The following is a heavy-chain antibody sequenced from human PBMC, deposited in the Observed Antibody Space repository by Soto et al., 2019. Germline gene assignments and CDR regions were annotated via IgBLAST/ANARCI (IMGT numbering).Heavy chain of an antibody. V-gene: IGHV3-23*01. Sequence: EVQLLESGGGLVQPGGSLRLSCVGSGFSFDNFAMRWVRQAPGKGLEWVSSISARSSTTYYACSVKSRFTISRDNSKNTLYLQMNSLTAEDTAVYYCAKVFEDSGTTYFGVDVWGQGTTGTVSS. D-gene: IGHD3-10*01. CDR1: GFSFDNFA. CDR2: ISARSSTT. CDR3: AKVFEDSGTTYFGVDV. J-gene: IGHJ6*02.